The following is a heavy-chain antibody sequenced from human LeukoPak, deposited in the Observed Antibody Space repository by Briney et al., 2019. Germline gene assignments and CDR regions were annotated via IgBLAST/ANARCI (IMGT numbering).Heavy chain of an antibody. CDR2: INPNSGGT. J-gene: IGHJ4*02. Sequence: EASVKVSCKASGYTFTGYYMHWVRQAPGQGLEWMGRINPNSGGTNYAQKFQDRVTMTRDMSISTAYMELSRLRSDDTAVYYCANVYYDSSGPPDYWGQGTLVTVSS. V-gene: IGHV1-2*06. CDR3: ANVYYDSSGPPDY. CDR1: GYTFTGYY. D-gene: IGHD3-22*01.